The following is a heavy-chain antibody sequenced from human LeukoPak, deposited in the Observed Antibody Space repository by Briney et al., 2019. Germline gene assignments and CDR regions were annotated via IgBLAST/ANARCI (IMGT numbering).Heavy chain of an antibody. J-gene: IGHJ4*02. V-gene: IGHV4-34*01. CDR2: INHSGST. D-gene: IGHD6-6*01. CDR3: ARRRSIAAGGLDY. Sequence: ESLSLTCAVYGGSFSGYYWSWIRQPPGKGLEWIGEINHSGSTNYNPSLKSRVTISVDTSKNQFSLKLSSVTAADTAVYYCARRRSIAAGGLDYWGQGTLVTVSS. CDR1: GGSFSGYY.